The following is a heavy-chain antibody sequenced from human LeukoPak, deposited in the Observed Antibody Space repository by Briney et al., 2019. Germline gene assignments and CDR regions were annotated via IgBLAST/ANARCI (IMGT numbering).Heavy chain of an antibody. Sequence: GGSLRLSCEASGFIFGSYAMSWVRQAPGKGLEWVSGVSGSGGSTYYADSVKGRFTITRDNSKNTLYLQMNSLRGEDTAVYHCAKEVGYCTSSNCYSWFDPWGQGTQVTVSS. CDR2: VSGSGGST. CDR3: AKEVGYCTSSNCYSWFDP. V-gene: IGHV3-23*01. CDR1: GFIFGSYA. D-gene: IGHD2-2*02. J-gene: IGHJ5*02.